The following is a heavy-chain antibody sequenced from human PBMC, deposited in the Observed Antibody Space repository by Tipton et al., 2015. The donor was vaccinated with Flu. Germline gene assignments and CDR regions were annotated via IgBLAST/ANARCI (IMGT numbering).Heavy chain of an antibody. Sequence: GSLRLSCAASGFTFNNAWMSWVRQAPGKRLEWVGRIKSKTDSGTRDFAAPVKGRFSISRDDSKNTLYLQMNSLKTEDTAVYYCTAGVGTTDHDYWGQGTLVTVSS. J-gene: IGHJ4*02. CDR1: GFTFNNAW. D-gene: IGHD1-26*01. CDR3: TAGVGTTDHDY. CDR2: IKSKTDSGTR. V-gene: IGHV3-15*01.